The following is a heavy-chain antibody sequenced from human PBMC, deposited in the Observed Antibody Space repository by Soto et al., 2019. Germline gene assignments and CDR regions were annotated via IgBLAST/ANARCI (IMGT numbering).Heavy chain of an antibody. CDR1: GYNFYSAW. J-gene: IGHJ5*02. CDR3: ARGGPGFQWLDR. CDR2: IYPGDSDT. Sequence: PGESLKISCKTSGYNFYSAWIGWVRQMPGKGLEWMGIIYPGDSDTKYGPPFQGRVTMSVDTSPTTAFLQWDSLKTSDTAIYYCARGGPGFQWLDRWGQGTLVTVSS. V-gene: IGHV5-51*01. D-gene: IGHD1-26*01.